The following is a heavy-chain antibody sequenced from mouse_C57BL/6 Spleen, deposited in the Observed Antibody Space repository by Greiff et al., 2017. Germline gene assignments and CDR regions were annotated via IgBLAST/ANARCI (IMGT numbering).Heavy chain of an antibody. CDR2: ISSGGSYT. CDR1: GFTFSSYG. J-gene: IGHJ3*01. CDR3: APYGSGGAD. D-gene: IGHD1-1*01. Sequence: EVKLMESGGDLVKPGGSLKLSCAASGFTFSSYGMSWVRQTPDKRLEWVATISSGGSYTYYPDSVKGRFTISRDNAKNTLYLQMSSLKSEDTAMYYCAPYGSGGADWGKGTLVTVSA. V-gene: IGHV5-6*01.